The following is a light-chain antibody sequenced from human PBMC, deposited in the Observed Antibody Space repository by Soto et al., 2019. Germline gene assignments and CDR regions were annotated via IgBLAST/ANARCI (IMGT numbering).Light chain of an antibody. Sequence: EIAMTHSPATLSVSPWEIASLSCRASQSVSSNLAWYHQRPGQAPTLLIYGAFTRATGVPARFSGSGSGTEFTLTISSLQSEDFAVYYCHQYDNWPGTFGQGTKVDIK. CDR1: QSVSSN. CDR2: GAF. CDR3: HQYDNWPGT. V-gene: IGKV3-15*01. J-gene: IGKJ1*01.